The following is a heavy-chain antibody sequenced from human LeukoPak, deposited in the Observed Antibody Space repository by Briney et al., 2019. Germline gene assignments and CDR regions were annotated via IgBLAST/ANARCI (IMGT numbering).Heavy chain of an antibody. CDR1: GFTFSSYA. CDR3: AKGTIFGVVIITSYYFDY. J-gene: IGHJ4*02. CDR2: ISGSGGST. V-gene: IGHV3-23*01. Sequence: GGSLRLSCAASGFTFSSYAMSWVRQAPGKGLEWVSAISGSGGSTYYADSVKGRFTISRDNSKNTLYLQMNSLRAEDTAVYYCAKGTIFGVVIITSYYFDYWGQGTLVTVSS. D-gene: IGHD3-3*01.